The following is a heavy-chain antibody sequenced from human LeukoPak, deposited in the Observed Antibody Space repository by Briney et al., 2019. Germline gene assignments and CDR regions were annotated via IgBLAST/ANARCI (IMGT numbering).Heavy chain of an antibody. CDR3: TRGGSYLSAFDI. V-gene: IGHV3-53*01. Sequence: GGSLRLSCAASGFTVSSNYMSWVRQAPGKGLEGVSIIYSGGSTFYADSVKGRFTISRDNSKNTLYLQMNSLRAEDTAVYYCTRGGSYLSAFDIWGQGTMVTVSS. J-gene: IGHJ3*02. D-gene: IGHD1-26*01. CDR2: IYSGGST. CDR1: GFTVSSNY.